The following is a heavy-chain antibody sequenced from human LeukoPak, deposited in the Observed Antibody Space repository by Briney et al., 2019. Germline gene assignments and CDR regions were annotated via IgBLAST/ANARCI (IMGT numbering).Heavy chain of an antibody. CDR3: ARGPGYSSGWYVLSVDY. V-gene: IGHV3-30-3*01. CDR1: GFTFSSYA. J-gene: IGHJ4*02. D-gene: IGHD6-19*01. CDR2: ISYDGSIK. Sequence: GRSLRLSCVASGFTFSSYAMHWVRQAPGKGLEWVAVISYDGSIKYYADSVKGRFTTSRDNSKNMLYLQMNSLSAEDTAVYYCARGPGYSSGWYVLSVDYWGQGTLVTVSS.